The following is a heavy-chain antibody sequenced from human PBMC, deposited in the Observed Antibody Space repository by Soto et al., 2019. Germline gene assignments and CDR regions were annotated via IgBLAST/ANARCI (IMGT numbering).Heavy chain of an antibody. CDR3: ATVHNTSRSFDY. Sequence: GGSLRLSCAASGFTFSDYSMNWVRQAPGKGLEWVSYISRSGSDIYYADSVKGRFTVSRDNSKNTLDLQMSNLRAEDTAVYYCATVHNTSRSFDYWGQGTLVTVSS. J-gene: IGHJ4*02. CDR1: GFTFSDYS. D-gene: IGHD1-20*01. CDR2: ISRSGSDI. V-gene: IGHV3-11*01.